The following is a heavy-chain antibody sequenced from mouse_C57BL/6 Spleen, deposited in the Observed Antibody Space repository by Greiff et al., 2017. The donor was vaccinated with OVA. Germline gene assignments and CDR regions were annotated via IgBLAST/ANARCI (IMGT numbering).Heavy chain of an antibody. Sequence: VQLQESGPELVKPGASVKISCKASGYAFSSSWMNWVKQRPGKGLEWIGRIYPGDGDTNYNGKFKGKATLTADKSSSTAYMQLSSLTSEDSAVYFCARSGVLPYYFDYWGQGTTLTVSS. V-gene: IGHV1-82*01. D-gene: IGHD1-1*01. CDR3: ARSGVLPYYFDY. CDR2: IYPGDGDT. J-gene: IGHJ2*01. CDR1: GYAFSSSW.